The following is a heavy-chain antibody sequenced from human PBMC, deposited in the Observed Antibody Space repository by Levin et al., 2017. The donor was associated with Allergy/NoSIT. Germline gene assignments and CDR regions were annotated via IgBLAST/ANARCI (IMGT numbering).Heavy chain of an antibody. CDR3: AKDFSATYYHAFDI. CDR2: ISWNSGNV. J-gene: IGHJ3*02. V-gene: IGHV3-9*01. Sequence: GGSLRLSCVASGFTFDDYAMHWVRQAPGKGLEWVSSISWNSGNVGYADSVKGRFTISRDNANNSLYLQMNSLRAEDTALYYCAKDFSATYYHAFDIWGQGTMVTVSS. D-gene: IGHD1-26*01. CDR1: GFTFDDYA.